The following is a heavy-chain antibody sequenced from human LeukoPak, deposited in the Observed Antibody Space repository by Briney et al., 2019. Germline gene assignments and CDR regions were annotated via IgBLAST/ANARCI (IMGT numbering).Heavy chain of an antibody. Sequence: PGGSLRLSCAASGFTVSSNYMSWVRQAPGKGLEWVSVIYSGGSTYYADSVKGRFTISRDNSKNTLYLQMNSLRAEDTAVYYCARGGVRYYYDSSGYYYDYWGQGTLVTVSS. V-gene: IGHV3-66*01. CDR3: ARGGVRYYYDSSGYYYDY. CDR1: GFTVSSNY. D-gene: IGHD3-22*01. CDR2: IYSGGST. J-gene: IGHJ4*02.